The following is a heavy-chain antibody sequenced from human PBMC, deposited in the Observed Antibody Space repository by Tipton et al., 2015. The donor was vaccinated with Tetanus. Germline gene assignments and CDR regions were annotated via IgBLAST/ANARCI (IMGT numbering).Heavy chain of an antibody. CDR1: GFTFSSYW. V-gene: IGHV3-74*01. CDR3: AREFESRDSTGYCDY. D-gene: IGHD3-22*01. J-gene: IGHJ4*02. CDR2: INSDGSST. Sequence: GSLRLSCAASGFTFSSYWMHWVRQAPGRGLVWVSRINSDGSSTSYADSVKGRFTISRDNAKKSLYLQMNSLRAEDTAVYYCAREFESRDSTGYCDYWGQGTLVTVSS.